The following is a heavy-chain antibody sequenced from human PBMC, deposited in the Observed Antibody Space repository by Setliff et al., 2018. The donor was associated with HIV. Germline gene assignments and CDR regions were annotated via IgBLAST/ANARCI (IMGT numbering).Heavy chain of an antibody. J-gene: IGHJ4*02. Sequence: PSETLSLTCTVSGGSISSGSYYWGWIRQPPGKGLEWIGSIYYSGSTYYNPSLQSRVTISVDTSKNLFSLRLSSVTASDPAVYYCARQAIFGYYDSSGYLDYWGQGTLVTVSS. CDR3: ARQAIFGYYDSSGYLDY. CDR1: GGSISSGSYY. D-gene: IGHD3-22*01. CDR2: IYYSGST. V-gene: IGHV4-39*01.